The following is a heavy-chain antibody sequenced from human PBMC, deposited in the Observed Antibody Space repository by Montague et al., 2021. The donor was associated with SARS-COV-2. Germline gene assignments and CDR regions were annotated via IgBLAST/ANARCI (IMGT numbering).Heavy chain of an antibody. Sequence: TLSLTCTVSGGSISSGGYYWSWIRQHPGRGLEWIGYIHYSGSTYYNPSLKSRVTISVDTSKNQLSLRLSAVTAADTAVYYCARQPTLEYCGGDCYLDAFDVWGQGTLVTVSS. CDR2: IHYSGST. J-gene: IGHJ3*01. CDR3: ARQPTLEYCGGDCYLDAFDV. CDR1: GGSISSGGYY. D-gene: IGHD2-21*02. V-gene: IGHV4-31*03.